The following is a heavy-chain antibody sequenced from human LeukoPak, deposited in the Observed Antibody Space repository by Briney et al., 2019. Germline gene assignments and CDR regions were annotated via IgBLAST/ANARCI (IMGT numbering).Heavy chain of an antibody. J-gene: IGHJ6*02. CDR2: IKQDGSEK. D-gene: IGHD3-9*01. CDR1: GFTFSSYA. CDR3: ARDHGGLRYFDWLPSYYYYGMDV. V-gene: IGHV3-7*01. Sequence: PGGSLRLSCAASGFTFSSYAMHWVRQAPGKGLEWVANIKQDGSEKYYVDSVKGRFTISRDNAKNSLYLQMNSLRAEDTAVYYCARDHGGLRYFDWLPSYYYYGMDVWGQGTTVTVSS.